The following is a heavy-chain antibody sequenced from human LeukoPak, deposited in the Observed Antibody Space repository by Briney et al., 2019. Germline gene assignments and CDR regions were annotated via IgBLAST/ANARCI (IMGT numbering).Heavy chain of an antibody. J-gene: IGHJ4*02. CDR2: INIYNDNT. Sequence: GASVKVSCKASGYTFSNYGIGWVRQAPGHGLEWMGWINIYNDNTNYAQKFQGRLTVTTETSTSTAYMELRSLSPDDTAFYYCVRDAIYFGELWGRRPPSPFDYWGQGTLVTVSS. D-gene: IGHD3-10*01. CDR3: VRDAIYFGELWGRRPPSPFDY. V-gene: IGHV1-18*01. CDR1: GYTFSNYG.